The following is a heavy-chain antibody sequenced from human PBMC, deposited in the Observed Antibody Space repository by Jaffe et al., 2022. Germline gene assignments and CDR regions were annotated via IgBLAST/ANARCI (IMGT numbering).Heavy chain of an antibody. V-gene: IGHV4-38-2*01. CDR2: IYHSGST. Sequence: QVQLQESGPGLVKPSETLSLTCAVSGYSISSGYYWGWIRQPPGKGLEWIGSIYHSGSTYYNPSLKSRVTISVDTSKNQFSLKLSSVTAADTAVYYCARSRGGRYYYDSSGYLDYWGQGTLVTVSS. CDR3: ARSRGGRYYYDSSGYLDY. D-gene: IGHD3-22*01. J-gene: IGHJ4*02. CDR1: GYSISSGYY.